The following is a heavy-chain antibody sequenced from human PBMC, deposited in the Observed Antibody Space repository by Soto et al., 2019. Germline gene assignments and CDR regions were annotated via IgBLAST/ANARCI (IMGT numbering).Heavy chain of an antibody. D-gene: IGHD3-9*01. CDR3: ARSLLTGYEELDP. Sequence: QVQLVQSGAEVRKPGASVKVSCKASGDTFTAYYIHWVRQAPGQGLEWMGWINPNGGAPRNAQKFPXWXXLTRDTSINTAYMEPGSLKSGDPAVYYCARSLLTGYEELDPWGQGTLVTVSP. V-gene: IGHV1-2*04. CDR2: INPNGGAP. J-gene: IGHJ5*02. CDR1: GDTFTAYY.